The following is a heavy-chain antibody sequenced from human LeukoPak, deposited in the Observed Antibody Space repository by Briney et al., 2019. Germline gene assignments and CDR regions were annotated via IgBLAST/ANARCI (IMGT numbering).Heavy chain of an antibody. J-gene: IGHJ4*02. CDR1: GFTFSSYA. D-gene: IGHD4-17*01. V-gene: IGHV3-23*01. CDR3: ARDKNGDYGASDY. CDR2: ISGSGGST. Sequence: GGSLRLSCAASGFTFSSYAMSWVRQAPGKGLEWVSAISGSGGSTYYADSVKGRFTISRDNSKNTLYLQMNSLRAEDTAVYYCARDKNGDYGASDYWGQGTLVTVSS.